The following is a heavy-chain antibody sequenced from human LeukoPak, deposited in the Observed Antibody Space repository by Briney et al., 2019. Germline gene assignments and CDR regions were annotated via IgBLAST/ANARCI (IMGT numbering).Heavy chain of an antibody. V-gene: IGHV3-53*01. CDR3: ARAEQWAYYFDY. J-gene: IGHJ4*02. Sequence: GGSLRLSCVVSGFTVRSNYMSWVRQAPGKGLEWVSIIYSGGTTYYADSVKGRFTISRDNSKNTLYLQMNSLRAEDTAVYYCARAEQWAYYFDYWGQGTLVTVSS. CDR2: IYSGGTT. CDR1: GFTVRSNY. D-gene: IGHD6-19*01.